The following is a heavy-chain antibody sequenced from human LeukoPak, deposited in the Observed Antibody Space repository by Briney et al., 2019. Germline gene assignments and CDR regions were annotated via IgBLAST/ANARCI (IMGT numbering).Heavy chain of an antibody. V-gene: IGHV4-39*01. CDR2: IYYSGNT. CDR1: GVSLTDYY. D-gene: IGHD6-19*01. Sequence: PSETLSLTCAVSGVSLTDYYWGWIRQPPGKGLEWIGTIYYSGNTYYNPSLKSRVSISVDTSKNQFSLKLSSVTAADTAVYYCARQAVAGNGFDYWGQGTLVTVSS. J-gene: IGHJ4*02. CDR3: ARQAVAGNGFDY.